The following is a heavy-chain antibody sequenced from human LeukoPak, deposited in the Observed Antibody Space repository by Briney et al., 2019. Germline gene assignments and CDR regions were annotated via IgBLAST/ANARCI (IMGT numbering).Heavy chain of an antibody. CDR1: GFTFSSYA. J-gene: IGHJ4*02. CDR2: IKQDGSEK. D-gene: IGHD3-3*01. CDR3: AGNFGVGPFDY. V-gene: IGHV3-7*01. Sequence: GGSLRLSCAASGFTFSSYAMSWVRQAPGKGLEWVANIKQDGSEKYYVDSVKGRFTISRDNAKNSLYLQMNSLRAEDTAVYYCAGNFGVGPFDYWGQGTLVTVSS.